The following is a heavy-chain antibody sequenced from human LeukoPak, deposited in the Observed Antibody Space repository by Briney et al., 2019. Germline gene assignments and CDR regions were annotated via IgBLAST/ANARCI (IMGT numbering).Heavy chain of an antibody. D-gene: IGHD6-13*01. J-gene: IGHJ4*02. CDR1: GFTFSSYA. CDR2: ISGSGGST. V-gene: IGHV3-23*01. CDR3: AKGTRRQQLAYFDY. Sequence: GGSLRLSCAASGFTFSSYAMSWVRRAPGKGLEWVSAISGSGGSTYYADSVKGRFTISRDNSKNTVYLQMSSLRAEDTAVYYCAKGTRRQQLAYFDYWGQGTLVTVSS.